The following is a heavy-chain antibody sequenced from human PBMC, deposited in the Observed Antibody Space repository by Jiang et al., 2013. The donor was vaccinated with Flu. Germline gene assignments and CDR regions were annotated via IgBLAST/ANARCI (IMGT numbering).Heavy chain of an antibody. Sequence: TLSLTCTVSGGSISSSSYYWGWIRQPPGKGLEWIGSIYYSGSTYXNPSLKSRVTISVDTSKNQFSLKLSSVTAADTAVYYCATPLPRLGYDSTKEYDYWGQGTLVTVSS. J-gene: IGHJ4*02. CDR3: ATPLPRLGYDSTKEYDY. CDR1: GGSISSSSYY. CDR2: IYYSGST. D-gene: IGHD3-22*01. V-gene: IGHV4-39*01.